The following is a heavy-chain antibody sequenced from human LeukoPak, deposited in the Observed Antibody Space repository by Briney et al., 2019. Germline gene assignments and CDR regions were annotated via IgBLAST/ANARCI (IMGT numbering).Heavy chain of an antibody. D-gene: IGHD2-15*01. CDR2: IDGDGSTT. CDR3: ARDATRGGDIDS. J-gene: IGHJ4*02. CDR1: GFTFRSYW. V-gene: IGHV3-7*01. Sequence: GGSLRLSGAASGFTFRSYWMGWVGQTPGKGLEWLANIDGDGSTTNYVASVKGRFTTSRNNAENSLYLQLTSLGTKEPAGHYCARDATRGGDIDSWGQGTLVTVSS.